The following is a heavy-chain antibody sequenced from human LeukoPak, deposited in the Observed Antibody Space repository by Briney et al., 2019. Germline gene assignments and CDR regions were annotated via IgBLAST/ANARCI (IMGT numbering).Heavy chain of an antibody. J-gene: IGHJ4*02. CDR1: GYTFTSYY. CDR3: VRGGLSYYDGSFDF. V-gene: IGHV1-46*01. D-gene: IGHD3-22*01. Sequence: GASVKVSCKASGYTFTSYYIHWVRQAPGQGLEWMGIINPDGGAITYAQKVQGRVTLTSDTSTSTVHMELSSLTSEDTAVYYCVRGGLSYYDGSFDFWGQGTLVGVSS. CDR2: INPDGGAI.